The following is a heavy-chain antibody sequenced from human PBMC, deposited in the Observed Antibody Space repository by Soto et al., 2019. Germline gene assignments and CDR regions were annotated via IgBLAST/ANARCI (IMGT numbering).Heavy chain of an antibody. V-gene: IGHV3-23*01. J-gene: IGHJ4*02. CDR3: ARRAGKSADPFDY. D-gene: IGHD6-13*01. CDR2: ISGGGATT. Sequence: EVQLLESGGGLVQPGGSLRLSCAASGFTFSSHGMSWVRQAPGKGLEWVSGISGGGATTYYPDSVRGRVTISKDHAKSTLYLLNNNLRAEHTAVYYCARRAGKSADPFDYWGQDTQVTVSS. CDR1: GFTFSSHG.